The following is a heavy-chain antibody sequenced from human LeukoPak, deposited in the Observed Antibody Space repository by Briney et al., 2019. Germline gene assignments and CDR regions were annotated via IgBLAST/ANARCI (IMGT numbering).Heavy chain of an antibody. CDR3: ARVRLADERAWAY. CDR1: GYTFSDFC. J-gene: IGHJ4*02. V-gene: IGHV1-2*02. Sequence: ASVKVSCMASGYTFSDFCIHWVRQAPGKGLEYVGWITPKSGDTYSPQRFQGRVTMTRDASISTAYMELSSLRSDDTAVYFCARVRLADERAWAYWGQGTLVTVSS. CDR2: ITPKSGDT. D-gene: IGHD3-3*02.